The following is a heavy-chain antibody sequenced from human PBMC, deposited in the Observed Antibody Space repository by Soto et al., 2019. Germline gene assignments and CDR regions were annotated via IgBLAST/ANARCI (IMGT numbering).Heavy chain of an antibody. CDR2: INAGNGNT. Sequence: QVQLVQSGAEVKKPGASVKVSCKASGYTFTSYAMHWVRQAPGQRLEWMGWINAGNGNTKYSQKFPGRVTITRDTSASTAYMELSSLRSEDTAVYYCASDGPPGVHDYGDYGSTYYFDYWGQGTLVTVSS. CDR1: GYTFTSYA. J-gene: IGHJ4*02. CDR3: ASDGPPGVHDYGDYGSTYYFDY. V-gene: IGHV1-3*01. D-gene: IGHD4-17*01.